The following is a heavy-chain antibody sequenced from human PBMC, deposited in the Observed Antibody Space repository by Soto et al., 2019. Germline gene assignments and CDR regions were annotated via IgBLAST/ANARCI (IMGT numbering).Heavy chain of an antibody. CDR1: GFTFSRYW. J-gene: IGHJ4*02. Sequence: EVQLVESGGGLVQPGGSLRLSCAASGFTFSRYWMHWVRQVPGKGLVWVSCMNSDGSTTNYADSVKGRFTISRDNAKNTLYLQMNSLIAEDTAVYYWVRWGWDTAMYDCWGQGTLVTVSS. D-gene: IGHD5-18*01. CDR2: MNSDGSTT. V-gene: IGHV3-74*01. CDR3: VRWGWDTAMYDC.